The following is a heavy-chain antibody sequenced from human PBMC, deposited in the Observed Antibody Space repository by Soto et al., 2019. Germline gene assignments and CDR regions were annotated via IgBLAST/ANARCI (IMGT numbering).Heavy chain of an antibody. Sequence: GASVKVSCKASGYTFTGYYMHWVRQAPGQGLEWMGWINPNSGGTNYAQKFQGRVTMTRDTSISTAYMELSRLRSDDTAVYYCARGREPAGARGYFDYWGQGTLVTVSS. CDR2: INPNSGGT. CDR1: GYTFTGYY. J-gene: IGHJ4*02. D-gene: IGHD2-2*01. CDR3: ARGREPAGARGYFDY. V-gene: IGHV1-2*02.